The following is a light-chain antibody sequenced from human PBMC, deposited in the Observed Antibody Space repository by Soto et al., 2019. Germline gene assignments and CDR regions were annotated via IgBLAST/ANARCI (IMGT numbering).Light chain of an antibody. CDR2: AAS. J-gene: IGKJ3*01. V-gene: IGKV1-12*01. Sequence: DIQMTQYPSSVSASVGDTINITCRASQDIKKWLAWYQQKPGKAPKVLIYAASNLESGVSSRFSGSGAGTEFSLTISSLQTEDFATYVCHQASSFPYTFGPGTKVDIK. CDR3: HQASSFPYT. CDR1: QDIKKW.